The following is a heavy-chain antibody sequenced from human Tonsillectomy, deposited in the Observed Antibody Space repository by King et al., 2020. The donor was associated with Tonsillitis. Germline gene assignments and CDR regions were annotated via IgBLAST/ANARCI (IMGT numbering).Heavy chain of an antibody. CDR1: GYTFTSYD. V-gene: IGHV1-8*02. Sequence: HVQLVESGAEVKKPGASVKVSCKASGYTFTSYDINWVRQATGQGLEWMGWMNPNSGNTGYAQKFQGRVTMTRNTSISTAYMELSSLASEDRAVYYCGRTGEWDYYDSSGSSYYYYGMDVWGQGTTVTVSS. J-gene: IGHJ6*02. D-gene: IGHD3-22*01. CDR3: GRTGEWDYYDSSGSSYYYYGMDV. CDR2: MNPNSGNT.